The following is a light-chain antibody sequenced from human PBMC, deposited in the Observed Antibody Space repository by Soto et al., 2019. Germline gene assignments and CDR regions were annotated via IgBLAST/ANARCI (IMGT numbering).Light chain of an antibody. CDR1: QSLSTF. CDR3: QQSYNTPRT. J-gene: IGKJ2*01. Sequence: DIQMTQSPSSLSASVGDRVTITCRASQSLSTFLYWYQQKPGKAPELLIYATSTLQIGVPSRFSGSGSGIDFTLTISILQPEDFATYYCQQSYNTPRTFGQGTKLEIK. CDR2: ATS. V-gene: IGKV1-39*01.